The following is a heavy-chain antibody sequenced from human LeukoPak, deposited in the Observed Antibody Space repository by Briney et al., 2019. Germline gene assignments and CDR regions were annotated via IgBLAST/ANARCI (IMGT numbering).Heavy chain of an antibody. J-gene: IGHJ4*02. V-gene: IGHV1-2*02. D-gene: IGHD3-10*01. CDR3: ARDLEGYHYGSGNYPR. CDR1: GYTFTGYY. CDR2: INPNSGGT. Sequence: ASVKVSCKASGYTFTGYYIHWLRQAPGQGLEWMGFINPNSGGTNYAQKFQGRVTMTRDTSISTAYMELSSLTSDDTAVYYCARDLEGYHYGSGNYPRWGQGTLITVSS.